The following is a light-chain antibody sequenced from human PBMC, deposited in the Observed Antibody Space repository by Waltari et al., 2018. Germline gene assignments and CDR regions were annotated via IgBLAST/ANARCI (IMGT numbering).Light chain of an antibody. CDR2: KAS. J-gene: IGKJ1*01. CDR1: QTIRSW. Sequence: DIQMTQSPSTLSASVGDRVNITCRASQTIRSWLDWYQHKPGKAPKLRIYKASNLESGVPSSFSGSGSGTEFTLTVSSLHPDDFATYYCQQYDSYPWTFGQGTKVEI. CDR3: QQYDSYPWT. V-gene: IGKV1-5*03.